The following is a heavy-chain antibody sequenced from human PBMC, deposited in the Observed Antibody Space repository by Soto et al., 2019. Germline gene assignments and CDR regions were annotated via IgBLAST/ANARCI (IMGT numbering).Heavy chain of an antibody. CDR2: ISGGGGNT. V-gene: IGHV3-23*01. Sequence: GGSLRLSCAASGFTFSSYAMSWVRQAPGKGLEWVSAISGGGGNTYYADSVRGRFTLSRDNSKNTLFLQMNSLRGEDTAIYYCAKDRGDGLVMNRFDYWGQGALVTVS. CDR1: GFTFSSYA. CDR3: AKDRGDGLVMNRFDY. J-gene: IGHJ4*02. D-gene: IGHD3-9*01.